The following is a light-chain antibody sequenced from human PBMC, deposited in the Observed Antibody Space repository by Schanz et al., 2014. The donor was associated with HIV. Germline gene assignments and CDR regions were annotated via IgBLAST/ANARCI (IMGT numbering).Light chain of an antibody. J-gene: IGKJ2*01. Sequence: DIQMTQPPSTLSASVGDKVVISCRASQSISTWLAWYQQKPGKAPKLLIYEASSLESGVPSRFSGTGSGTEFTLTISSLHPDDFATYFCLHYNDFTSTFGQGTKLEIK. V-gene: IGKV1-5*03. CDR2: EAS. CDR1: QSISTW. CDR3: LHYNDFTST.